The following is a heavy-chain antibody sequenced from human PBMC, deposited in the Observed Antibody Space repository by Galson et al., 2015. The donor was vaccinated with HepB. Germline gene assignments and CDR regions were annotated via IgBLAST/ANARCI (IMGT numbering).Heavy chain of an antibody. J-gene: IGHJ3*02. V-gene: IGHV3-15*07. CDR3: TTDLVGMGNQPDAFDI. Sequence: SLRLSCAASGFTFSNAWMNWVRQAPGKGLEWVGRTKSKTDGGTTDYAAPVKGRFTISRDDSKNTLYLQMNSLKTEDTAVYYCTTDLVGMGNQPDAFDIWGQGTMVTVSS. CDR2: TKSKTDGGTT. CDR1: GFTFSNAW. D-gene: IGHD7-27*01.